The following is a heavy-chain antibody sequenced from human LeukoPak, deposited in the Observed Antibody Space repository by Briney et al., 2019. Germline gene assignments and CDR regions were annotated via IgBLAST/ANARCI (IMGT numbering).Heavy chain of an antibody. J-gene: IGHJ4*02. CDR3: ARRLSGGWDDTFDY. CDR1: GYTFTSYD. CDR2: MNPNSGNT. Sequence: ASVKVSCKASGYTFTSYDINWVRQATGQGLEWMGWMNPNSGNTGYAQKFQSRVTMTRNTSISTAYMELSSLRSEDTAVYYCARRLSGGWDDTFDYWGQGTLVTVSS. V-gene: IGHV1-8*01. D-gene: IGHD6-19*01.